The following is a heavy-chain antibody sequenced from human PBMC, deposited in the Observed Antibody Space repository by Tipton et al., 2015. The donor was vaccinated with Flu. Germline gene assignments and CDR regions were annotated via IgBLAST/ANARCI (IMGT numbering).Heavy chain of an antibody. CDR3: ARDVSFDY. V-gene: IGHV3-53*05. J-gene: IGHJ4*02. D-gene: IGHD5/OR15-5a*01. CDR1: GDSISSDYY. CDR2: IYSGGST. Sequence: LSLTCSVSGDSISSDYYMSWVRQAPGKGLEWVSIIYSGGSTYYADSVKGRFTISRDNSKNTLYLQMNSLSAEDTAVYYCARDVSFDYWGQGTLVTVSS.